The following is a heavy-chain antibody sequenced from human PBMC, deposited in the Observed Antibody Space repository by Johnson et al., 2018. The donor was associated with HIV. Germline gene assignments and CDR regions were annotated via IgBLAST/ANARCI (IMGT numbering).Heavy chain of an antibody. CDR1: GFTVSSNY. Sequence: EVQLVESGGGLIQPGGSLRLSCAASGFTVSSNYMSWVRQAPGKGLEWVSAISGSGGSTYYADSVKGRFTISRDNSKNTLYLQMNSLRAEDTAVYYCAKVVTGEGAFDIWGQGTMVTVSS. CDR3: AKVVTGEGAFDI. J-gene: IGHJ3*02. CDR2: ISGSGGST. D-gene: IGHD7-27*01. V-gene: IGHV3-23*04.